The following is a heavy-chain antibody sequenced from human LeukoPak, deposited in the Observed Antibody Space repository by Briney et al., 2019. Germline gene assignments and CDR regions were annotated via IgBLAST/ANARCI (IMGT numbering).Heavy chain of an antibody. CDR1: GFTVSSNY. Sequence: KAGGSLRLSCAASGFTVSSNYMSWVRQAPGKGLEWVSVFYSGGITYYADSVKGRFTISRDDSKNTLYLHMHSLRAEDTAVYYCARVGDGDYFDYWGQGTLVTVSS. V-gene: IGHV3-53*01. CDR2: FYSGGIT. J-gene: IGHJ4*02. CDR3: ARVGDGDYFDY.